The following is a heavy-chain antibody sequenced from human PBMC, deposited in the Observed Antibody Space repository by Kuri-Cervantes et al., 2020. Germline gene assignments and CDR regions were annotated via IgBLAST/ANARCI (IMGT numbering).Heavy chain of an antibody. Sequence: ASVKVSCKASGGTFSSYGISWVRQATGQGLEWMGWMNPNSGNTGYAQKFQGRVTMTRNTSISTAYMELSSLRSEDTAVYYCARGHYYDSSGLDYWGQGTLVTVSS. J-gene: IGHJ4*02. CDR3: ARGHYYDSSGLDY. CDR2: MNPNSGNT. D-gene: IGHD3-22*01. CDR1: GGTFSSYG. V-gene: IGHV1-8*02.